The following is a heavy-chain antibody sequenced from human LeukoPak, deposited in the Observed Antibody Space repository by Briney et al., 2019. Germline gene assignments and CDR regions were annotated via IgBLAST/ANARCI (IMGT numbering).Heavy chain of an antibody. CDR1: GFTFSSYG. V-gene: IGHV3-30*02. Sequence: QSGGSLRLSCAASGFTFSSYGMHWVRQAPGKGLEWVALIRYDGSNKYYADSVKGRFTISRDNSKNTLYLQMNSLRAEDTAVYYCARAYCSGGSCYPYYYYMDVWGKGTTVTISS. CDR3: ARAYCSGGSCYPYYYYMDV. D-gene: IGHD2-15*01. J-gene: IGHJ6*03. CDR2: IRYDGSNK.